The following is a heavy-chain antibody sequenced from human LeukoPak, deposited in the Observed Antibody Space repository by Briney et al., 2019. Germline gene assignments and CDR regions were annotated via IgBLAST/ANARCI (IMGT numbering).Heavy chain of an antibody. CDR1: GYTFGSYA. V-gene: IGHV3-23*01. D-gene: IGHD2-15*01. CDR2: IFGSGGSA. Sequence: GGSLRLSCAASGYTFGSYAMYWVRQAPGKGLEWVSGIFGSGGSAHYADSVKGRFTISRDNSKNTVYLQMDSLRVEDTAIYYCAKTTTGYSSGRYPAWPIDYWGQGTLVTVSS. J-gene: IGHJ4*02. CDR3: AKTTTGYSSGRYPAWPIDY.